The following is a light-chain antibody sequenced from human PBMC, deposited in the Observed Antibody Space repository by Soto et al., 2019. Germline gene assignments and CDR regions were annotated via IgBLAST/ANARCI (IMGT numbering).Light chain of an antibody. CDR3: QQRSNWPLT. CDR2: DAS. J-gene: IGKJ4*01. CDR1: QSVSND. Sequence: IVLTQSPGTLSLSPGARATLSCRASQSVSNDLAWYQQKPGQAPRLLIYDASNRATGIPARFSGSGSGTDFTLTISSLEPEDFAVYYCQQRSNWPLTFGGGTKVDIK. V-gene: IGKV3-11*01.